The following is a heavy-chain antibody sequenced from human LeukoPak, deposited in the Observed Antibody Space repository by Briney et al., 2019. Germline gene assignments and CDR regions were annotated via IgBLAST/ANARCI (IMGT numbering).Heavy chain of an antibody. CDR3: ARFVQLWSYYYASSAPNWFDS. D-gene: IGHD3-22*01. CDR1: GFTVSSNY. Sequence: GGSLRLSCAASGFTVSSNYMSWVRQAPGKGLEWVSVIYSGGSTHYADSVKGRFTISRDNSKNTLYIQMTRLRAEDTAVYYCARFVQLWSYYYASSAPNWFDSWREGTLSPSP. J-gene: IGHJ5*01. V-gene: IGHV3-53*01. CDR2: IYSGGST.